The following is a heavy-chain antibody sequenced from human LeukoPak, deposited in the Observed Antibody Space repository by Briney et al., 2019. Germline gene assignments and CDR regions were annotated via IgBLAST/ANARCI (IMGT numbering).Heavy chain of an antibody. J-gene: IGHJ4*02. Sequence: GASVKVSCKASGYTFTSYDFNWLRQASGQGPEWMGWMNPNSGATGYAQKFQGRVTMTRSASINTAYMELSNLRSEDTAVYYCARAPYCSSTSCPRQPDYWGQGTLVTVSS. CDR2: MNPNSGAT. D-gene: IGHD2-2*01. CDR3: ARAPYCSSTSCPRQPDY. CDR1: GYTFTSYD. V-gene: IGHV1-8*01.